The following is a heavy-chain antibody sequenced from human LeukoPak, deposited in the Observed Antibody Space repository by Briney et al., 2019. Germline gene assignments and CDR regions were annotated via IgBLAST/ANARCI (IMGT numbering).Heavy chain of an antibody. D-gene: IGHD2-2*01. CDR1: GGSVSSGSYY. CDR3: ARVGLVEGYCSSTSCSPFDP. Sequence: PSETLSLTCTVSGGSVSSGSYYWSWIRQPPGKGLVWIGYIYYSGSTNYNPSLKSRVTISVDTSKNQFSLKLSSVTAADTAVYYCARVGLVEGYCSSTSCSPFDPWGQGTLVTVSS. CDR2: IYYSGST. V-gene: IGHV4-61*01. J-gene: IGHJ5*02.